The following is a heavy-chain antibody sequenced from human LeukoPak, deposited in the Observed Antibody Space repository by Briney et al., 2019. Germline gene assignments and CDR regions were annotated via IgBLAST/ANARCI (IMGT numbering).Heavy chain of an antibody. J-gene: IGHJ4*02. Sequence: ASVKVSCKASGYTFTSYGISWVRQAPGQGLEWMGWIGAYNGNTNYAQKLQGRVTMTTDTSTSTAYMELRSLRSDDTAVYYCARELYDFWSGYYTGMAGYWGQGTLVTVSS. D-gene: IGHD3-3*01. CDR3: ARELYDFWSGYYTGMAGY. V-gene: IGHV1-18*01. CDR2: IGAYNGNT. CDR1: GYTFTSYG.